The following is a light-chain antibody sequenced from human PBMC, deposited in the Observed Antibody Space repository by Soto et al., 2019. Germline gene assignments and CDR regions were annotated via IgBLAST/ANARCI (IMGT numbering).Light chain of an antibody. CDR2: GAS. CDR1: QSITTN. Sequence: EKVLTQSPVTLSVSLGDRATLSCRASQSITTNLAWYQQKPGQAPRLLIFGASNRATGIPARFSGSGSGTEFSLTISSRQSEDSAIYYCQQYNDWPPLTFGGGTKVEI. CDR3: QQYNDWPPLT. V-gene: IGKV3-15*01. J-gene: IGKJ4*01.